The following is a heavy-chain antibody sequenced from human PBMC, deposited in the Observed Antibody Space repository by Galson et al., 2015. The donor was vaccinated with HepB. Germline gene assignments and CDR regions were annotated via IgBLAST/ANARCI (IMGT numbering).Heavy chain of an antibody. D-gene: IGHD3-22*01. J-gene: IGHJ6*03. CDR2: IIPILGIA. CDR3: ARGTNYDSSGYYYYYYMDV. Sequence: SVKVSCKASGGTFSSYAISWVRQAPGQGLEWMGGIIPILGIANYAQKFQGRVTITADKSTSTAYMELSSLRSEDTAVYYCARGTNYDSSGYYYYYYMDVWGKGTTVTVSS. CDR1: GGTFSSYA. V-gene: IGHV1-69*10.